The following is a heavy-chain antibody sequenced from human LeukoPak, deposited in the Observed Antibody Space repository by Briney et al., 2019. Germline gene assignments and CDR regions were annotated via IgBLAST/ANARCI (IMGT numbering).Heavy chain of an antibody. D-gene: IGHD6-13*01. J-gene: IGHJ4*02. CDR1: GGSISSGGYY. Sequence: PSQTLSLTCTVSGGSISSGGYYWSWIRQHPGKGLEWIGYIYYSGSTYYNPSLKSRVTISVDTSKNQFSLKLSSVTAADTAVYYCARREIAAAGSFFDYWGQGTLVTVSS. CDR2: IYYSGST. CDR3: ARREIAAAGSFFDY. V-gene: IGHV4-31*03.